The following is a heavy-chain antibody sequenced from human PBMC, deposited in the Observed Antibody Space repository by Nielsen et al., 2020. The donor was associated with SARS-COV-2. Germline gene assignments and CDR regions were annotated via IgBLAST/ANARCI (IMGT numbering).Heavy chain of an antibody. CDR2: ISYDGSNK. Sequence: SLKISCAASGFTFSSYGMHWVRQAPGKGLEWVAVISYDGSNKYYADSVKGRFTISRDNSKNTLYLQMNSLRAEDTAVYYCAKDGGAFDIWSQGTMVTVSS. CDR1: GFTFSSYG. J-gene: IGHJ3*02. CDR3: AKDGGAFDI. V-gene: IGHV3-30*18.